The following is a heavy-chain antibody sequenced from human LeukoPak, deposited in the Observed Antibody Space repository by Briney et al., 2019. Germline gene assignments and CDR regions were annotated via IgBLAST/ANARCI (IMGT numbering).Heavy chain of an antibody. CDR3: ARVRGSRWPIAYFDY. J-gene: IGHJ4*02. CDR2: ITGSSSTI. V-gene: IGHV3-48*02. CDR1: GFNFNALS. D-gene: IGHD6-13*01. Sequence: GGSLRLSCAASGFNFNALSMIWVRQAPGKGLEWLSYITGSSSTIYYTDSVKGRFTISGDNAKNSVYLQMNSLRDEDTAVYFCARVRGSRWPIAYFDYWGQGTLVTVSS.